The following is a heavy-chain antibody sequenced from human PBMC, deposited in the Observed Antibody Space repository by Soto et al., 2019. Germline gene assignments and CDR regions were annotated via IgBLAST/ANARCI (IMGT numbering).Heavy chain of an antibody. V-gene: IGHV2-5*01. J-gene: IGHJ3*02. D-gene: IGHD4-17*01. CDR2: IYWTDDK. Sequence: QITLKESGPTLVKPTQTLTLTCTFSGFSLNTSGVGVGWVRQPPGRALEWLAVIYWTDDKRYSPSLKSRLSITKDTSKNQVVLTMTNMDPMDRAIFFCAHKLPVTTSAFDIWGQGTMVTVSS. CDR1: GFSLNTSGVG. CDR3: AHKLPVTTSAFDI.